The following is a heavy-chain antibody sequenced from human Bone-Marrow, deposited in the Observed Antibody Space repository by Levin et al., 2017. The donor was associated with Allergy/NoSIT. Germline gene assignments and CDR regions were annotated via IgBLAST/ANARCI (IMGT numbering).Heavy chain of an antibody. CDR2: IYGGGGT. CDR3: VRGAAARN. Sequence: SGGSLRLSCVGSGFTITKNYLSWVRQAPGKGLEWIAVIYGGGGTYYTNSVKGRFTISREVSNNTLFLQMNSLRVDDTAMYYCVRGAAARNWGQGTLVAVSS. CDR1: GFTITKNY. V-gene: IGHV3-66*01. D-gene: IGHD2-2*01. J-gene: IGHJ4*02.